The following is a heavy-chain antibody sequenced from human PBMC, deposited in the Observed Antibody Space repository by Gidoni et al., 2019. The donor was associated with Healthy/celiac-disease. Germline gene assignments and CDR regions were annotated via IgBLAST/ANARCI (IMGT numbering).Heavy chain of an antibody. CDR2: IYYSGST. J-gene: IGHJ5*02. D-gene: IGHD6-19*01. CDR1: GGSISSSSYY. Sequence: QLQLQESGPGRVKPSETLSHTCTVSGGSISSSSYYWGWIRQPPGKGLEWIGSIYYSGSTYYNPSLKRRVTISVDTSKNQFSLKLSSVTAADTAVYYCARHKDSGWYGWFDPWGQGTLVTVSS. V-gene: IGHV4-39*01. CDR3: ARHKDSGWYGWFDP.